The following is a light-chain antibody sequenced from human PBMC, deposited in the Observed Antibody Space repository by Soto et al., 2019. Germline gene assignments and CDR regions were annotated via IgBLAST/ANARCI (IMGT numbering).Light chain of an antibody. CDR1: QSVGNF. V-gene: IGKV3-20*01. CDR2: GAS. J-gene: IGKJ2*01. Sequence: VLTQSPATLSLSPGERATLSCRASQSVGNFLTWYQQKPGQAPRLLIYGASSRATGVPDRFSGSGSGTDFTLTISRLEPEDFAVYYCQQYGSSPYTFGQGTKLEIK. CDR3: QQYGSSPYT.